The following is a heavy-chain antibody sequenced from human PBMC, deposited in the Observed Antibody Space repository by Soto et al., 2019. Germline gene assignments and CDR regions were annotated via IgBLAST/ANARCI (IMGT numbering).Heavy chain of an antibody. D-gene: IGHD3-10*01. CDR2: INHSGST. Sequence: SETLSLTCAVYGGSFSGYYWSWIRQPPGKGLEWIGEINHSGSTNYNPSLKSRVTISVDTSKNQFSLKLSSVTAADTAVYYCAGSGSYLPHYFDYWGQGTLVTVSS. CDR1: GGSFSGYY. J-gene: IGHJ4*02. V-gene: IGHV4-34*01. CDR3: AGSGSYLPHYFDY.